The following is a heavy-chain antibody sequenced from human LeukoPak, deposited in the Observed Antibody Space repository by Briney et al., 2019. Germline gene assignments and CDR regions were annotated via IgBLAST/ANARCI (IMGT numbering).Heavy chain of an antibody. V-gene: IGHV4-59*01. J-gene: IGHJ4*02. D-gene: IGHD6-13*01. CDR2: IYYSGST. CDR3: AREGAAAGNVDY. Sequence: TSETLSLTCTVSGGSISSYYWSWIRKPPGKGLEWIGYIYYSGSTNYNPSLKSRVTISVDTSKNQFSLKLSSVTAADTAVYYCAREGAAAGNVDYWGQGTLVTVSS. CDR1: GGSISSYY.